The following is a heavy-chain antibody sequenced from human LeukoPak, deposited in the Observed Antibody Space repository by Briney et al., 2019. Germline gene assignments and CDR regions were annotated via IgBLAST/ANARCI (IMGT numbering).Heavy chain of an antibody. J-gene: IGHJ5*02. D-gene: IGHD3-10*01. Sequence: ASVKVSCKASGYTFTSYDINWVRQATGQGLEWMGWMNPNSGNTGYAQRFQGRVTITRNTSISTAYMELSSLRSEDTAVYYCARGVHQNWFDPWGQGTLVTVSS. CDR1: GYTFTSYD. CDR2: MNPNSGNT. CDR3: ARGVHQNWFDP. V-gene: IGHV1-8*03.